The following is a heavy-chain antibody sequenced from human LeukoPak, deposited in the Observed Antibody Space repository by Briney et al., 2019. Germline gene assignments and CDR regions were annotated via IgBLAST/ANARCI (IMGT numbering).Heavy chain of an antibody. D-gene: IGHD4-17*01. V-gene: IGHV4-38-2*01. Sequence: PSETLSLTCAVSGYSISSGYYGGWIRQPSGRGLEWIRSVYHSGTTYYNPSLKSRVTISVDTSKNQFSLKLGSVTAVDTAEYYCARHNDYGDYVIAFDIWGQATMVTVSS. CDR1: GYSISSGYY. J-gene: IGHJ3*02. CDR3: ARHNDYGDYVIAFDI. CDR2: VYHSGTT.